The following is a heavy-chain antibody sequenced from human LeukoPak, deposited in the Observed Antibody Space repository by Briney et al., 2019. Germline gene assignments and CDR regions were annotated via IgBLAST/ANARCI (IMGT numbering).Heavy chain of an antibody. J-gene: IGHJ3*02. Sequence: SETLSLTCAVSGGSISSGGYSWSWIRQPPGKGLEWIGYIYHSGSTYYNPSLKSRGTISVDKSTNQFSLKLSSVTAADTAVYYCARASYDILTGALDAFDIWGQGTMVTVSS. CDR2: IYHSGST. D-gene: IGHD3-9*01. CDR3: ARASYDILTGALDAFDI. CDR1: GGSISSGGYS. V-gene: IGHV4-30-2*01.